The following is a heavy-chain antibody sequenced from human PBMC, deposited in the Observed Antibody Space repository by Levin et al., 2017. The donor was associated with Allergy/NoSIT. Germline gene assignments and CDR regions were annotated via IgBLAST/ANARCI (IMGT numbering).Heavy chain of an antibody. CDR3: ARCSGSACHGWVDS. CDR1: GFRFSNYG. CDR2: LWFDGSNK. J-gene: IGHJ5*01. Sequence: GESLKISCAASGFRFSNYGMHWVRQAPGKGLEWVASLWFDGSNKYYGDSVKGRLAISRDNVRDTLYLQMRSLRVEDTAVYYCARCSGSACHGWVDSWGQGTLVTVSS. D-gene: IGHD2-15*01. V-gene: IGHV3-33*01.